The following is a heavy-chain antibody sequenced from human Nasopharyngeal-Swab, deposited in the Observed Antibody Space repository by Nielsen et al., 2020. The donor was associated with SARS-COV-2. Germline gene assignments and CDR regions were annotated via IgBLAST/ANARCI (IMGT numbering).Heavy chain of an antibody. CDR3: ARATWSGYSLGWFDP. Sequence: WIRQPPGKGLEWIGYIYYSGSTNYNPSLKSRVTISVDTSKNQFSLKLSSVTAADTAVYYCARATWSGYSLGWFDPWGQGTLVTVS. J-gene: IGHJ5*02. V-gene: IGHV4-59*01. D-gene: IGHD3-3*01. CDR2: IYYSGST.